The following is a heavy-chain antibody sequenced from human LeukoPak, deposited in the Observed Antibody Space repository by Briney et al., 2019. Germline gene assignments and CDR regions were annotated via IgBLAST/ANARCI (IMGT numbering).Heavy chain of an antibody. CDR1: GFTFSSYA. J-gene: IGHJ4*02. Sequence: GGSLRLSCAASGFTFSSYAMSWVRQAPGKGLEWVSAISGSGGSTYHADSVKGRFTISRDNSKNTLYLQMNSLRAEDTAVYYCAKGITAADTGLDYWGQGTLVTVSS. V-gene: IGHV3-23*01. CDR2: ISGSGGST. D-gene: IGHD6-13*01. CDR3: AKGITAADTGLDY.